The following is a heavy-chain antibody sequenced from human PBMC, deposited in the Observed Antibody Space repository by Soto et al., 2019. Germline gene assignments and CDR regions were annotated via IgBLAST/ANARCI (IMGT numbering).Heavy chain of an antibody. CDR1: GFTFSGSA. D-gene: IGHD3-9*01. J-gene: IGHJ4*02. V-gene: IGHV3-73*01. Sequence: LSLTCAASGFTFSGSAMHWVRQASGKGLEWVGRIRSKANSYATAYAASVKGRFTISRDDSKNTAYLQMNSLKTEDTAVYYCTRGGDDILTGPQPGFDYWGQGTLVTVSS. CDR2: IRSKANSYAT. CDR3: TRGGDDILTGPQPGFDY.